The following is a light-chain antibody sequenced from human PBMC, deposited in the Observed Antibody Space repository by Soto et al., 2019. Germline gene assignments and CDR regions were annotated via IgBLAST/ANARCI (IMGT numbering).Light chain of an antibody. CDR2: AAS. CDR3: QQSYSTRVT. CDR1: QNISSY. Sequence: DIQMTQSPSSLSASVGDRVNITCRASQNISSYLNWYQQKPGKAPKLLIYAASSLQSGVPSRFSGSGSGTDFTLTISSLQPEDFATYYCQQSYSTRVTFGPGTKVDIK. V-gene: IGKV1-39*01. J-gene: IGKJ3*01.